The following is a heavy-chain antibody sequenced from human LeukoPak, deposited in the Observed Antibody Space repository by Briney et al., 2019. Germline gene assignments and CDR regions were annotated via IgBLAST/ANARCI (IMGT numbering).Heavy chain of an antibody. V-gene: IGHV4-59*02. D-gene: IGHD6-19*01. Sequence: SETLSLTCTVSGGSVSSDYWSWIRQSPRTGVKWIGYIYYPAATIYSPSLNSRVTMSLDTSENHFSLDAASVTGADTAVYFCATGHSSGWFDYWGQGTLVTVSS. CDR3: ATGHSSGWFDY. CDR2: IYYPAAT. J-gene: IGHJ4*02. CDR1: GGSVSSDY.